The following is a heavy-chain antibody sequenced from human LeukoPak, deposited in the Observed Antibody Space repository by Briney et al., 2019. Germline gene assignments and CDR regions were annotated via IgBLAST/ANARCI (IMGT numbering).Heavy chain of an antibody. V-gene: IGHV4-59*01. J-gene: IGHJ4*02. CDR2: IYHSGST. CDR3: ARVGSSGWWTFDY. Sequence: SETLSLTCTVSGGSITNYYWSWTRRPPGEELEWIGYIYHSGSTNYNPSLMSRVALSVDTSKNQFSLKLSSVTAADTAVYYCARVGSSGWWTFDYWGPGTLVTVSS. CDR1: GGSITNYY. D-gene: IGHD6-19*01.